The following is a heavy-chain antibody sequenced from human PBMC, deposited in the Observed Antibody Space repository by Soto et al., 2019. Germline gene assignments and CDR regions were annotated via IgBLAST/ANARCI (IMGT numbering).Heavy chain of an antibody. D-gene: IGHD6-13*01. CDR3: ARAHRSYIAAAGTPAYYYYGMDV. Sequence: RASVKVSCKASGYTFTGYYMHWVRQAPGQGLEWMGWINPNSGGTNYAQKFQGRVTMTRDTSISTAYMELSRLRSDDTAVYYCARAHRSYIAAAGTPAYYYYGMDVWGQGTTVTVSS. CDR2: INPNSGGT. CDR1: GYTFTGYY. V-gene: IGHV1-2*02. J-gene: IGHJ6*02.